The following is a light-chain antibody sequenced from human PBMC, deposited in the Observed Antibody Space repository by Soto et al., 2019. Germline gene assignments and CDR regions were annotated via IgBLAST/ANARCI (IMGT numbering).Light chain of an antibody. V-gene: IGKV3-15*01. Sequence: ETVMTQSPATLSVSPGERATLSCRASQSISSNLAWYQQKPGQAPRLLMFRTSTRATGIPARFSGSGSGTDFTLTISRLEPEDFAVYYCQQYGSSPDTFGQGTKLEIK. CDR1: QSISSN. CDR3: QQYGSSPDT. CDR2: RTS. J-gene: IGKJ2*01.